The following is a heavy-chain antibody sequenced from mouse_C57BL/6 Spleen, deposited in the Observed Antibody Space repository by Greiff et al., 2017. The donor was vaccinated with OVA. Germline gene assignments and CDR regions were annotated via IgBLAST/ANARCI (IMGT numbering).Heavy chain of an antibody. CDR1: GFTFSDYG. V-gene: IGHV5-17*01. CDR2: ISSGSSTI. D-gene: IGHD1-1*01. CDR3: AVTTVVEDAMDY. J-gene: IGHJ4*01. Sequence: EVKVVESGGGLVKPGGSLKLSCAASGFTFSDYGMHWVRQAPEKGLEWVAYISSGSSTIYYADTVKGRFTISRDNAKNTLFLQMTSLRSEDTAMYYCAVTTVVEDAMDYWGQGTSVTVSS.